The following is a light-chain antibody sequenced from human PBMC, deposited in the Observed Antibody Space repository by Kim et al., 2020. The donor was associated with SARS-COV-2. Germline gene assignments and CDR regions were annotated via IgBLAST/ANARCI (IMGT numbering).Light chain of an antibody. CDR2: NDD. J-gene: IGLJ2*01. CDR3: QVWDSTSSHVV. CDR1: NIGRKA. V-gene: IGLV3-21*04. Sequence: APGMTARITCGGNNIGRKAVHWIQQRPGQAPVSVIYNDDIRPSGIPGRFSGSNSGNTASLTISRAEAGDEADYYCQVWDSTSSHVVFGGGTQLTVL.